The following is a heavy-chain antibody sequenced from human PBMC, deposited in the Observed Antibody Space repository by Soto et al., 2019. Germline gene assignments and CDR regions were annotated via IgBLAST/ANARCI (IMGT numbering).Heavy chain of an antibody. Sequence: QVQLQESGPGLVRPSQTLSLTCNVSGAPISSGGFYWSWIRQHPGKGPEWIGYIYNSGTTFYNPSLGSRGTMSLDAAKNHFSLELRSVTVADTAVYYCAREPISTPRGVTQVDPWGQVTLVTVSS. V-gene: IGHV4-31*03. D-gene: IGHD3-10*01. CDR2: IYNSGTT. J-gene: IGHJ5*02. CDR1: GAPISSGGFY. CDR3: AREPISTPRGVTQVDP.